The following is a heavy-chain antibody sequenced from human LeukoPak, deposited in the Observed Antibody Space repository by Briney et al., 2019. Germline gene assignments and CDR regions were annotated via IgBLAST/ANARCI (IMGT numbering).Heavy chain of an antibody. CDR1: GYTFTSYD. CDR3: AREPSLQSSSSYNY. D-gene: IGHD6-6*01. Sequence: ASVKVSCKASGYTFTSYDINWVRQATGQGLGWMGWMNPNSGNTGYAQKFQGRVTMTRDTSITTAYMELSSLSSEDTAMYYCAREPSLQSSSSYNYWGQGTLVTVSS. V-gene: IGHV1-8*01. J-gene: IGHJ4*02. CDR2: MNPNSGNT.